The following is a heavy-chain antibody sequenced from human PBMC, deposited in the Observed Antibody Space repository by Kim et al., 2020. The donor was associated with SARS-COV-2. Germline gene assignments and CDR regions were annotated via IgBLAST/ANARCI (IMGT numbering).Heavy chain of an antibody. D-gene: IGHD3-3*01. J-gene: IGHJ4*02. V-gene: IGHV3-48*03. Sequence: GGSLRLSCAASGFTFSSYEMNWVRQAPGKGLEWVSYISSSGSTIFYADSVKGRFTISRDNAKNSLYLQMNSLRAEDTAVYYCAREFRSVTSFVVVINPFVYCGQGALVTASS. CDR3: AREFRSVTSFVVVINPFVY. CDR2: ISSSGSTI. CDR1: GFTFSSYE.